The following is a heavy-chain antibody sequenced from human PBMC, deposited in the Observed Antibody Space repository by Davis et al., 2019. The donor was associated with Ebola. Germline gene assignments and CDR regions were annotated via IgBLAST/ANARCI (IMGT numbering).Heavy chain of an antibody. V-gene: IGHV1-69*13. D-gene: IGHD3-10*01. CDR1: GGSFSSYA. CDR3: ARGVTMVRGVITPGYYYMDV. J-gene: IGHJ6*03. CDR2: IIPIFGTA. Sequence: SVKVSCNASGGSFSSYAISWVRQAPGQGLEWMGGIIPIFGTANYAQKFQGRVTITADESTSTAYMELSSLRSEDTAVYYCARGVTMVRGVITPGYYYMDVWGKGTTVTVSS.